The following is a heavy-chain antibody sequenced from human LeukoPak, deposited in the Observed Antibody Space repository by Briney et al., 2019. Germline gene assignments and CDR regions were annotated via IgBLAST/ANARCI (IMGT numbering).Heavy chain of an antibody. Sequence: GGSLRLSCAASGFTFSSYWMSWVRQAPGKGLEWVSSISSSSSYIYYADSVKGRFTISRDNAKNSLYLQMNSLRAEDTAVYYCARDTSMIVVVRLDYWGQGTLVTVSS. J-gene: IGHJ4*02. CDR1: GFTFSSYW. D-gene: IGHD3-22*01. CDR2: ISSSSSYI. V-gene: IGHV3-21*01. CDR3: ARDTSMIVVVRLDY.